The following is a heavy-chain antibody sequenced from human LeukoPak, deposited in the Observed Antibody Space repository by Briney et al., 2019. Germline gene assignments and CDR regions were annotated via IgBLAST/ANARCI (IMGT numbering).Heavy chain of an antibody. Sequence: PGGSLRLSCAASGFTFSSYEMNWVRQAPGKGLEWVSYISSFSSTIYYADSVMGRFTISRDNAKDSLYLQMNSLRAEDTAVYYCAKDPGATLDLWGQGTLVTVFS. CDR3: AKDPGATLDL. CDR1: GFTFSSYE. V-gene: IGHV3-48*03. D-gene: IGHD1-26*01. J-gene: IGHJ5*02. CDR2: ISSFSSTI.